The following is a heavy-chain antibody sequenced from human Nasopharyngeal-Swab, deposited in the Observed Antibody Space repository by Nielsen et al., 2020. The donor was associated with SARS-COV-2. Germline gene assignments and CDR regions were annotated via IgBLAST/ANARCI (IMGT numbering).Heavy chain of an antibody. Sequence: WIRQSPSRGLEWLGRTYYRSKWYNDYAVSVKSRITINPDTSKNQFSLQLNSVTPEDTAVYYCARENRPYYYGSGSSYFDYWGQGTLVTVSS. D-gene: IGHD3-10*01. CDR3: ARENRPYYYGSGSSYFDY. V-gene: IGHV6-1*01. J-gene: IGHJ4*02. CDR2: TYYRSKWYN.